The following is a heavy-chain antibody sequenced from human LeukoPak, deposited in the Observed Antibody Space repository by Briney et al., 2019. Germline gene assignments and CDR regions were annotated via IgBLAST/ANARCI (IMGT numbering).Heavy chain of an antibody. D-gene: IGHD1-26*01. Sequence: GGSLRLSCAASGFIFSGSSMHWVRQAPGKGLEWVCFIRFDATNKYYADSVKGRFTISRDNSKNTLYLQMNSLRAEDTAVYYCAKVPLDIVGATYFDYWGQGTLVTVSS. V-gene: IGHV3-30*02. J-gene: IGHJ4*02. CDR2: IRFDATNK. CDR3: AKVPLDIVGATYFDY. CDR1: GFIFSGSS.